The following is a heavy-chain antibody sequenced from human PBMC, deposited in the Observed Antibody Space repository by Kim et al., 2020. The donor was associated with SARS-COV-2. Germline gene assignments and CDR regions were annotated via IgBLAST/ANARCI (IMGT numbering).Heavy chain of an antibody. Sequence: ADSGKGRFTISRDNSKNTLYLQMNSLRGEDTAVYYCARTLVLSGYYGMDVWGQGTTVTVSS. V-gene: IGHV3-33*01. D-gene: IGHD3-10*01. CDR3: ARTLVLSGYYGMDV. J-gene: IGHJ6*02.